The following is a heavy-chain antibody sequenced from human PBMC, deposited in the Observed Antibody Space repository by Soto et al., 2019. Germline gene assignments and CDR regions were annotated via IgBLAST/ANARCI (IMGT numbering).Heavy chain of an antibody. CDR1: GFTFSSYD. J-gene: IGHJ4*02. CDR2: IGTAGDT. V-gene: IGHV3-13*01. CDR3: ARGLRYSSSSSALVGLFDY. D-gene: IGHD6-6*01. Sequence: GGSLRLSCAASGFTFSSYDMHWVRQATGKGLEWVSAIGTAGDTYYPGSVKGRFTISRENAKNSLYLQMNSLRAGDTAVYYCARGLRYSSSSSALVGLFDYWGQGTLVTVSS.